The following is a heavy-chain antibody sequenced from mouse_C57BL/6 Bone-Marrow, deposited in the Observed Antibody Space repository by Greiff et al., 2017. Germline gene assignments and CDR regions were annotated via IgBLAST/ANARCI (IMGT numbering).Heavy chain of an antibody. Sequence: QVQLQQPGAELVMPGASVKLSCKASGYTFTSYWMHWVKQRPGQGLEWIGEIDPSASYTNYNQKFKGKSILTVDKSSSTAYMQLSSLTSEDSAVYYCARGSSGFPGFAYWGKGTLVTVSA. CDR3: ARGSSGFPGFAY. J-gene: IGHJ3*01. D-gene: IGHD3-2*02. V-gene: IGHV1-69*01. CDR2: IDPSASYT. CDR1: GYTFTSYW.